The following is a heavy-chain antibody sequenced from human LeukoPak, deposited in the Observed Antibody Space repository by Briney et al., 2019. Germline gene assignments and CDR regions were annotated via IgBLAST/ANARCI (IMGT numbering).Heavy chain of an antibody. CDR3: ARDLGYYDSSGDYRGAEYFQH. J-gene: IGHJ1*01. CDR1: GFTFSDFY. CDR2: ISSSGGSI. D-gene: IGHD3-22*01. V-gene: IGHV3-11*01. Sequence: PGGSLRLSCAASGFTFSDFYMSWIRQAPGKGLEWVSYISSSGGSIYYADSVRGRFTISRDNAKNSLYLQMNSLRAEDTAVYYCARDLGYYDSSGDYRGAEYFQHWGQGTLVTVSS.